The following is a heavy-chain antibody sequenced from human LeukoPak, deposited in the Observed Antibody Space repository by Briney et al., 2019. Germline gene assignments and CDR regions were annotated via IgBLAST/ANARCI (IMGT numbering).Heavy chain of an antibody. Sequence: PSQTLSLTCTVSGGSVSSGDHYWSWIRQPPGKGLEWIAYIYYSGSSYYNPSLKSRVTLSVDTSKNQFSLELSSVTVADTAIYYCARLGYSSGWSFYWYLDLWGRGTLVTVSS. CDR1: GGSVSSGDHY. CDR2: IYYSGSS. V-gene: IGHV4-30-4*01. CDR3: ARLGYSSGWSFYWYLDL. J-gene: IGHJ2*01. D-gene: IGHD6-19*01.